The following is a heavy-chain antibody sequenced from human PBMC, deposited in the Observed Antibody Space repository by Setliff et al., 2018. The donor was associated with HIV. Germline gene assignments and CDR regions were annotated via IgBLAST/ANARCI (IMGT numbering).Heavy chain of an antibody. J-gene: IGHJ5*02. V-gene: IGHV4-39*01. CDR2: VYNTGRT. CDR1: GDSINSANSY. Sequence: SETLSLTCAVYGDSINSANSYWGWIRQPPGKGLEWVATVYNTGRTFYNPSLQSRFTISIDTSRHQFSLKVTSVTAADTAVYFCARHRGVRGTSGWYGINWFDPWGQGTLVTVSS. D-gene: IGHD6-19*01. CDR3: ARHRGVRGTSGWYGINWFDP.